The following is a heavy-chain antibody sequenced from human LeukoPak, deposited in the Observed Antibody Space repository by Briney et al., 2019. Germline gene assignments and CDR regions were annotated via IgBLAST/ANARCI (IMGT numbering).Heavy chain of an antibody. CDR1: GYTFTGYC. V-gene: IGHV1-2*02. Sequence: ASVKVSCKASGYTFTGYCMHWVRQAPGQGLEWMGWINPNSGGTNYAQKFQGRVTMTRDTSISTAYMELSRLRSDDTAVYYCARDGTGATPFDYWGQGTLVTVSS. D-gene: IGHD1-26*01. J-gene: IGHJ4*02. CDR3: ARDGTGATPFDY. CDR2: INPNSGGT.